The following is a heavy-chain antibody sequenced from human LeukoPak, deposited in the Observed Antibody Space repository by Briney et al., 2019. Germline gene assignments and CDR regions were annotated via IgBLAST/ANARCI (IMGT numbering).Heavy chain of an antibody. J-gene: IGHJ5*02. Sequence: PSETLSLTCTVSGGSISSYYWSWIRQPPGKGLEWIGYIYYSGSTNYNPSLKSRVTISVDTSKNQFSLKLNSVTAADTAVYYCARDSSSWHNWFDPWGQGTLVTVSS. D-gene: IGHD6-13*01. CDR2: IYYSGST. V-gene: IGHV4-59*01. CDR1: GGSISSYY. CDR3: ARDSSSWHNWFDP.